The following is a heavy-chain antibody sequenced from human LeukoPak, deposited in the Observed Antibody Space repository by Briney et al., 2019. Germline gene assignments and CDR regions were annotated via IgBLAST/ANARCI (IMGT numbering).Heavy chain of an antibody. V-gene: IGHV3-48*03. J-gene: IGHJ3*02. Sequence: PGGSLRLSCAASGFTFSSYEMNWVRQAPGKGLEWVSYISSSGSTIYYADSVKGRFTISRDNSKNTLYLQMNSLRAEDTAVYYCAKPRTMPFDAFDIWGQGTMVTVSS. CDR2: ISSSGSTI. CDR3: AKPRTMPFDAFDI. D-gene: IGHD2-2*01. CDR1: GFTFSSYE.